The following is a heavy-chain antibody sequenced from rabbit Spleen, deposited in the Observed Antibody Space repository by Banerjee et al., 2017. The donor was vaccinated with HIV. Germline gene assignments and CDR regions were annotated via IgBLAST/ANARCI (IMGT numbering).Heavy chain of an antibody. J-gene: IGHJ4*01. D-gene: IGHD1-1*01. CDR2: IFTGSSGTT. Sequence: QEQLVESGGGLVQPGASLTLTCTASGFSFSSRYWISWVRQAPGKGLEWIADIFTGSSGTTYYASWAKGRFTISKTSSTTVTLQMTSLTAADTATYFCARDRPTYYYVFDLWGQGTLVTVS. V-gene: IGHV1S45*01. CDR3: ARDRPTYYYVFDL. CDR1: GFSFSSRYW.